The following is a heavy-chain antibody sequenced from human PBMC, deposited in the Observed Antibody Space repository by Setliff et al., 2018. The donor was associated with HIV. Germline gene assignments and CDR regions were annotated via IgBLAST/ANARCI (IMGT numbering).Heavy chain of an antibody. CDR2: IHSSGSPI. CDR3: ARHKNSNWFDY. Sequence: PGGSLRLSCAGSGFTFSGYSRNWVRQAPGKGLEWLSYIHSSGSPIYDADSVKGRFNISRDNAKNSLYLQMNSLRAEDTAVYYCARHKNSNWFDYWGQGTLVTVSS. V-gene: IGHV3-48*01. CDR1: GFTFSGYS. J-gene: IGHJ4*02. D-gene: IGHD6-13*01.